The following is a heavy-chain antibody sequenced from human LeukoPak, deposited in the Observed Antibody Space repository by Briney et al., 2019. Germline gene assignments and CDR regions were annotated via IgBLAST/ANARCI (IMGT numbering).Heavy chain of an antibody. CDR1: RFTFSGYG. CDR3: ARENWNVAKYVLDI. J-gene: IGHJ3*02. Sequence: PGRSLRLSCAASRFTFSGYGMHWVRQAPGKGLDWVTAIRYDGSETAYADSVKGRFTISRDNSKNTLYLQMSSLRVEDTAIYYCARENWNVAKYVLDIWGQGTMVSVAS. D-gene: IGHD1-1*01. V-gene: IGHV3-33*01. CDR2: IRYDGSET.